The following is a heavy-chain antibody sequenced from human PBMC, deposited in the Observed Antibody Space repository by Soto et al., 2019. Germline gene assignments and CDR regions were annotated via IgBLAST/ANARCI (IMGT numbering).Heavy chain of an antibody. J-gene: IGHJ6*02. D-gene: IGHD2-2*01. CDR1: GGTFGRYN. Sequence: QVQLVQSGAEVKKPGSSVKVSCRASGGTFGRYNITWVRQAPGHGLEWIGRIIPIFGIASYAQKFQGRVTITADESTSTAYMELSSLRSDDTAVYYCAREDRDRETGLVPAAIDGMDFWGQGTTVTVSS. CDR3: AREDRDRETGLVPAAIDGMDF. V-gene: IGHV1-69*08. CDR2: IIPIFGIA.